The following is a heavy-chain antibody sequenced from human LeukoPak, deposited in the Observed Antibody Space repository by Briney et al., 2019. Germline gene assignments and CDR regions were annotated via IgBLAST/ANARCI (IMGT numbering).Heavy chain of an antibody. V-gene: IGHV4-34*01. J-gene: IGHJ4*02. Sequence: PSETLSLTCAVYGGSFSGYYWSWIRQPPGKGLEWLGEINHSGSTNYNPSLKSRVTISVDTSKNQFSLKLSSVTAADTAVYYCARRRTLAAAGMCFDYWGQGTLVTVSS. CDR1: GGSFSGYY. CDR2: INHSGST. D-gene: IGHD6-13*01. CDR3: ARRRTLAAAGMCFDY.